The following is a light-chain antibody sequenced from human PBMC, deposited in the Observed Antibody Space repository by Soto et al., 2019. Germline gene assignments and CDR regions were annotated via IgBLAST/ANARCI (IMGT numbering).Light chain of an antibody. CDR2: DAS. V-gene: IGKV3-11*01. J-gene: IGKJ4*01. Sequence: EIVLTQSPATLSLSPGERATLSCRASQSVGSSLAWFQQKPGQAPRLLIYDASKRAPGIPARFSGSESGTDFTLTISSLEPEDFAIYYCRQRTNWPTFGGGTKVEIK. CDR1: QSVGSS. CDR3: RQRTNWPT.